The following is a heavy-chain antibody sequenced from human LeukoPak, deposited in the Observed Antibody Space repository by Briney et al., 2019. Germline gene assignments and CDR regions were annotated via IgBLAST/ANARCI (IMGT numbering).Heavy chain of an antibody. CDR3: ARGYDYNFDY. CDR2: IYYSGST. D-gene: IGHD5-12*01. J-gene: IGHJ4*02. CDR1: GGSISSGGYY. V-gene: IGHV4-61*08. Sequence: SETLSLTCTVSGGSISSGGYYWSWIRQHPGKGLEWIGYIYYSGSTNYNPSLKSRVTISVDTSKNQFSLKLSSVTAADTAVYYCARGYDYNFDYWGQGTLVTVSS.